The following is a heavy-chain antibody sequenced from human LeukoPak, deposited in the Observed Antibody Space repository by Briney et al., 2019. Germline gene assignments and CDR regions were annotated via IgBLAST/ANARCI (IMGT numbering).Heavy chain of an antibody. V-gene: IGHV4-39*01. Sequence: SETLSLTCTVSGGSISSSSYYWGWIRQPPGKGLEWLGSIYYSGSTYYNPSLKSRVTIYVDTSKNQFSLKLSSVTAADTAVYYCATDYGDTGYWFDPWGQGTLVTVSS. CDR3: ATDYGDTGYWFDP. CDR1: GGSISSSSYY. D-gene: IGHD4-17*01. CDR2: IYYSGST. J-gene: IGHJ5*02.